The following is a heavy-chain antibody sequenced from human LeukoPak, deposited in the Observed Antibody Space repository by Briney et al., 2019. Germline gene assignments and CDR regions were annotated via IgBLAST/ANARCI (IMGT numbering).Heavy chain of an antibody. D-gene: IGHD2/OR15-2a*01. J-gene: IGHJ4*02. Sequence: SETLSLTCTVSGGSISSSSYYWGWIRQPPGKGLEWIGSIYYSGSTYYNPSLKSRVTMSVDTSKNQFSLKLSSVTAADTAVYYCARDNNFDYWGQGTLVTVSS. CDR1: GGSISSSSYY. CDR2: IYYSGST. V-gene: IGHV4-39*07. CDR3: ARDNNFDY.